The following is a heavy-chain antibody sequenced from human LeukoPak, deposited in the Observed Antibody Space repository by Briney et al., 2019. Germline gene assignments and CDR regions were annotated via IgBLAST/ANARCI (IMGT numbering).Heavy chain of an antibody. D-gene: IGHD1-26*01. CDR2: ISYDGSNK. J-gene: IGHJ4*02. CDR3: AKPGSGSYFPFDY. Sequence: PGGALRLSCAASGFTFSSYAMHWVRQAPGKGLEWVAVISYDGSNKYYADSVKGRFTISRDNSKNTRYLQMNSLRAEDTAVYYCAKPGSGSYFPFDYWGQGTLVTVSS. CDR1: GFTFSSYA. V-gene: IGHV3-30*04.